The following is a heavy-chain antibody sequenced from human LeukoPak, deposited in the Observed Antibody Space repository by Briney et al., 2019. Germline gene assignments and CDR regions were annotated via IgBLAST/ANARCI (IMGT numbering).Heavy chain of an antibody. CDR1: GFTFSSYS. Sequence: GGYLRLFCAASGFTFSSYSMNWVRQAPGKGLEWVSSISSSSSYIYYADSVRGRFTISRDNSKNTLYLQMNSLRAEDTAVYYCAKDGYSSSSRDFDYWGQGTLVTVSS. D-gene: IGHD6-6*01. J-gene: IGHJ4*02. CDR3: AKDGYSSSSRDFDY. CDR2: ISSSSSYI. V-gene: IGHV3-21*04.